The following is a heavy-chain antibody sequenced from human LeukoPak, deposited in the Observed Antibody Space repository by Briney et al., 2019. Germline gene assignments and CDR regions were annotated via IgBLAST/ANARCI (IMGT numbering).Heavy chain of an antibody. J-gene: IGHJ4*02. CDR3: ARSPPARFLQPVTGTTLDY. Sequence: SETLSLTCAVYGGSFSGYYWSWIRQPPGKGLERIGEINHSGSTNYNPSLKSRVTISVDTSKNQFSLKLSSVTAADTAVYYCARSPPARFLQPVTGTTLDYWGQGTLVTVSS. CDR2: INHSGST. D-gene: IGHD1-7*01. CDR1: GGSFSGYY. V-gene: IGHV4-34*01.